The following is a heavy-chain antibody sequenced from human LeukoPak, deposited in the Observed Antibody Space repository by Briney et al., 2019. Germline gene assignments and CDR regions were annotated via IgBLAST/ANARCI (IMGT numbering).Heavy chain of an antibody. CDR2: TIPLFGAP. V-gene: IGHV1-69*13. D-gene: IGHD6-13*01. J-gene: IGHJ4*02. CDR3: ARDEEKAAGSL. Sequence: SVKVSCKPSGGTFGSYAISWVRQAPGQGLEWVGGTIPLFGAPLYAQKFQGRVTITADERTSTVYMDLSSLRSDDTAVYYCARDEEKAAGSLWGQGTPVIVSS. CDR1: GGTFGSYA.